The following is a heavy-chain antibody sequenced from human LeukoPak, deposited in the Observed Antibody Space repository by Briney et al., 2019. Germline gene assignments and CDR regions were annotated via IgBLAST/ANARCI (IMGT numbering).Heavy chain of an antibody. J-gene: IGHJ6*04. CDR2: ISWNSGTI. D-gene: IGHD3-10*02. CDR1: GFTFDEYA. CDR3: AELGITMIGGV. Sequence: GGSLRLSCVASGFTFDEYAMHWVRQAPGKGLEWVSGISWNSGTIGYGDSVKGRFTISRDNAKNSLYLQMNSLRAEDTAVYYCAELGITMIGGVWGKGTTVTISS. V-gene: IGHV3-9*01.